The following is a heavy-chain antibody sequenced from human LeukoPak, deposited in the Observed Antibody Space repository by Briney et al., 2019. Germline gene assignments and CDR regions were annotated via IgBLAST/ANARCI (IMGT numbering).Heavy chain of an antibody. CDR1: GFTFSNAW. J-gene: IGHJ4*02. V-gene: IGHV3-15*01. Sequence: GESLKISCAASGFTFSNAWMTWVRQAPGKGLEWVGRIKTKTDGGTTDYAAPVKGRFSISRDDSKNTLYLQMKSLKTEDTAVYYCTCRSPPLDYWGQGTLVTVSS. CDR3: TCRSPPLDY. CDR2: IKTKTDGGTT.